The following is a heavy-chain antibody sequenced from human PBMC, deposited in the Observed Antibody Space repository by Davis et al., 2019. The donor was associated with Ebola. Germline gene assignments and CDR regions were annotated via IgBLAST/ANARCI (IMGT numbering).Heavy chain of an antibody. CDR1: GFTFSSYG. Sequence: PGGSLRLSCAASGFTFSSYGMHWVRQAPGKGLEWVAVISYDGSNKYYADSVKGRFTISRDNSKNTLYLQMNSLRAEDTAVYYCAKDPAVNYYYYGMDVWGQGTTVTVSS. V-gene: IGHV3-30*18. CDR2: ISYDGSNK. CDR3: AKDPAVNYYYYGMDV. D-gene: IGHD6-19*01. J-gene: IGHJ6*02.